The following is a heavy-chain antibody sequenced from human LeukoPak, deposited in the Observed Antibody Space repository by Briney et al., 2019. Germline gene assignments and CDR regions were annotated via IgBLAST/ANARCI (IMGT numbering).Heavy chain of an antibody. J-gene: IGHJ4*02. Sequence: SETLSLTCAVYGGSFSGYYWTWIRQPPGKGLEWIGEINHSGNTNYNPSLKSRVAISVDTSKNQFSLKLSSMIAADTAMYYCARSKDGSGFAAYWGQGTQVTVSS. CDR2: INHSGNT. D-gene: IGHD3-22*01. CDR1: GGSFSGYY. CDR3: ARSKDGSGFAAY. V-gene: IGHV4-34*01.